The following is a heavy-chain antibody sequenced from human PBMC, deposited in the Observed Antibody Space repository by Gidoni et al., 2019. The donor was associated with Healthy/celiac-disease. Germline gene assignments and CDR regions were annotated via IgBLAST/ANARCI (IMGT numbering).Heavy chain of an antibody. CDR2: ISASGDST. Sequence: EVQLLESGGGLVQPGGSLRLSCAASGFTFSNYAMSWVRQAPGKGLEWVSSISASGDSTYHADSVKGRFTVSRDNSENTLYLQINSLRAEDTAIYYCARLPAKQQLVRPYYYYYYMDVWGKGTTVTVSS. CDR1: GFTFSNYA. J-gene: IGHJ6*03. CDR3: ARLPAKQQLVRPYYYYYYMDV. V-gene: IGHV3-23*01. D-gene: IGHD6-13*01.